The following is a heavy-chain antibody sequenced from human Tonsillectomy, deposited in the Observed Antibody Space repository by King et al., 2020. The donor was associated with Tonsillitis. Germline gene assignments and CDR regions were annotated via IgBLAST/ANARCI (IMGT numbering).Heavy chain of an antibody. J-gene: IGHJ4*02. D-gene: IGHD6-19*01. Sequence: QLQESGPGLVKPSETLSLTCTVSGGSISSYYWSWIRQPPGKGLEWIGYIHYSGSTNYNPSLKSRVNISLDTSKNQFSLKLSSVTAAGTAVYYCARSRGPVAVTFDYWGQGTLVTVSS. CDR3: ARSRGPVAVTFDY. CDR2: IHYSGST. CDR1: GGSISSYY. V-gene: IGHV4-59*01.